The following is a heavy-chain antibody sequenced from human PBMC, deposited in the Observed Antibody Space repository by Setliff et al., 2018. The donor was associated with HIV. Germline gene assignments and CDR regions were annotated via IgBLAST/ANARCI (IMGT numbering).Heavy chain of an antibody. J-gene: IGHJ3*02. CDR2: IHTTGST. CDR1: GDSISSGSYY. CDR3: VRDPPRAHAFDI. Sequence: PSETLSLTCSVSGDSISSGSYYWSWIRLPAGKGLEWIGQIHTTGSTNYNPSLKSRVTMTRDPSISTAFLDLNRLISDDTALYYCVRDPPRAHAFDIWGQGTMVTVSS. V-gene: IGHV4-61*09.